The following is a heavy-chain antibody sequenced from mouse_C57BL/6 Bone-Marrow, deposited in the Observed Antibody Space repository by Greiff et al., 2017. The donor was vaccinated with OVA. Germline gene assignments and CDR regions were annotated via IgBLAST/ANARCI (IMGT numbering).Heavy chain of an antibody. J-gene: IGHJ2*01. CDR1: GYTFTSYW. Sequence: QVQLQQSGAELVRPGSSVKLSCKASGYTFTSYWMDWVKQRPGQGLEWIGNIYPSDSETHYNQKFKDKATLTVDKSSSTAYMQLSSLTSEDSAVYYCAREGGITGRHFDYWGQGTTLTVSS. D-gene: IGHD4-1*01. CDR2: IYPSDSET. CDR3: AREGGITGRHFDY. V-gene: IGHV1-61*01.